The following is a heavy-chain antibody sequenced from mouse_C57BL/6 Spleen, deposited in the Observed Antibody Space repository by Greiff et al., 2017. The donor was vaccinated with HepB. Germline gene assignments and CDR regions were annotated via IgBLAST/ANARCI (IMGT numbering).Heavy chain of an antibody. CDR2: IVPANGNT. J-gene: IGHJ3*01. V-gene: IGHV14-3*01. D-gene: IGHD1-1*01. CDR1: GFNIKNTY. CDR3: ARPSAVVAKDCFAY. Sequence: VQLQQSVAELVRPGASVKLSCTASGFNIKNTYMHWVKQRPEQGLEWIGRIVPANGNTKYAPKFQGKATMTADTSSNTAYLQPSSLTSEDTAIYYCARPSAVVAKDCFAYWGQGTLVTVSA.